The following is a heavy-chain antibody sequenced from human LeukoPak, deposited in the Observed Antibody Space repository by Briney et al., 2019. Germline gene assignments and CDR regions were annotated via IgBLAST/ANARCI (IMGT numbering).Heavy chain of an antibody. Sequence: PSETLSLTCAVYGGSFSGYYWSWIRQHPGKGLEWIGYIYYSGSTYYNPSLKSRVTISVDTSKNQFSLKLSSVTAADTAVYYCARVAAAGKPDYWGQGTLVTVSS. J-gene: IGHJ4*02. V-gene: IGHV4-31*11. D-gene: IGHD6-13*01. CDR2: IYYSGST. CDR1: GGSFSGYY. CDR3: ARVAAAGKPDY.